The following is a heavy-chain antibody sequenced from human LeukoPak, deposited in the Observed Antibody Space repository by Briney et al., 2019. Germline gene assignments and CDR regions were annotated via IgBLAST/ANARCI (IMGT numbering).Heavy chain of an antibody. Sequence: GGSLRLSCAASGFTFSSYWMSWVRQAPGKGLEWVANIKQDGSEKYYVDSVKGRFTISRDNAKSSLYLQMNSLRAEDTAVYYCARDYYGSGSYYNVPWFDPWGQGTLVTVSS. D-gene: IGHD3-10*01. V-gene: IGHV3-7*04. CDR1: GFTFSSYW. J-gene: IGHJ5*02. CDR2: IKQDGSEK. CDR3: ARDYYGSGSYYNVPWFDP.